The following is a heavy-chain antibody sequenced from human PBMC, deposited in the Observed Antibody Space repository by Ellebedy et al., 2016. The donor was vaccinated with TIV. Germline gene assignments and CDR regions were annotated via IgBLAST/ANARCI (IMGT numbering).Heavy chain of an antibody. CDR1: GYTFTSYA. J-gene: IGHJ4*02. CDR3: ARYPQDGDYEGTLDY. Sequence: AASVKVSCKASGYTFTSYAMHWVRHAPGQRLEWMGWINAGNGNTKYSQKFQGRVTITRDTSASTAYMELSSLRSEDTAVYYCARYPQDGDYEGTLDYWGQGTLVTVSS. CDR2: INAGNGNT. V-gene: IGHV1-3*01. D-gene: IGHD4-17*01.